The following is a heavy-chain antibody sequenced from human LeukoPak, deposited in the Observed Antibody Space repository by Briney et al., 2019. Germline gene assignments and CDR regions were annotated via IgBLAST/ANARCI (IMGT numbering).Heavy chain of an antibody. CDR2: ISDTGATT. V-gene: IGHV3-23*01. CDR1: GFTFSIYA. CDR3: AKDTSIGRYCTNGVCSPFDY. D-gene: IGHD2-8*01. Sequence: PGGSLRLSCAVSGFTFSIYAMSWVRHAPGKGLEWGSAISDTGATTYDADSVKGRFTISRDNSRSTLYLQMNSLRAEDTALYYCAKDTSIGRYCTNGVCSPFDYWGQGTLVTVSS. J-gene: IGHJ4*02.